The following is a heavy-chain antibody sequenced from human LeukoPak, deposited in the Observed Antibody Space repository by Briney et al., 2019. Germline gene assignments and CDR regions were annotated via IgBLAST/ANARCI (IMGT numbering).Heavy chain of an antibody. D-gene: IGHD5-18*01. CDR2: IYPGDSDT. V-gene: IGHV5-51*01. CDR3: ARLKAVDTAMGYFDY. J-gene: IGHJ4*02. CDR1: GYSFTSYW. Sequence: PGESLKISCKGSGYSFTSYWIGWVRQMPGKGLEWMGIIYPGDSDTRYSPSFQGQVTISAVKSISTAYLQWSSLKASDTAMYYCARLKAVDTAMGYFDYWGQGTLVTVSS.